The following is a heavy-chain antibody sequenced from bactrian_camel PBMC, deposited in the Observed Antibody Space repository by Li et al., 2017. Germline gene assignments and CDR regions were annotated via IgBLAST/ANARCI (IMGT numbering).Heavy chain of an antibody. D-gene: IGHD5*01. V-gene: IGHV3S1*01. CDR2: INSGGSMT. Sequence: QVQLVESGGGLVQPGGSLRLSCAASGFTFSSYYMSWVRQAPGRGLEWVSGINSGGSMTDYADSVKGRFTMFRDNAKNMLYLQMNSLKTEDTAVYYCATGLLADHGLGLGTQVTVS. CDR1: GFTFSSYY. J-gene: IGHJ4*01.